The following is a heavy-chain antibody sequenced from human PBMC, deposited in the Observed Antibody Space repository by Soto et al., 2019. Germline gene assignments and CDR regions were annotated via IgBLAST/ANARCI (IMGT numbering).Heavy chain of an antibody. D-gene: IGHD2-2*01. CDR2: VSTSGGHT. J-gene: IGHJ4*02. CDR3: AKDFTSDWTTYY. CDR1: GLTFSSYA. Sequence: PGGSLRLSCAVSGLTFSSYAMMWVRQAPGKGLEWVSTVSTSGGHTYYVDSVKGRFTISRDNSRNTLYLQMNSLRVEETAVYYCAKDFTSDWTTYYWGQGTPVTVSS. V-gene: IGHV3-23*01.